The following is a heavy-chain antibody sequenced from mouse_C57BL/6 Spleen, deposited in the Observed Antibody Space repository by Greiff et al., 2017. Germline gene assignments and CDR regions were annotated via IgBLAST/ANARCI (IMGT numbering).Heavy chain of an antibody. J-gene: IGHJ3*01. D-gene: IGHD1-1*01. CDR2: IWGGGST. Sequence: VMLVESGPGLVAPSQSLSITCTVSGFSLTSYGVDWVRQPPGKGLEWLGVIWGGGSTNYNSALMSRLSISKDNSKSQVFLKMNSLQTDDTAMYYCAKRGNYYGSSQLPWFAYWGQGTLVTVSA. V-gene: IGHV2-9*01. CDR1: GFSLTSYG. CDR3: AKRGNYYGSSQLPWFAY.